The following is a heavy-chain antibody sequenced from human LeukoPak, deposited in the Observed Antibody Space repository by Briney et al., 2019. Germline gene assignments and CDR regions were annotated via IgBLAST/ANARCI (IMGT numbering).Heavy chain of an antibody. D-gene: IGHD2-15*01. CDR1: GGSISSSSYY. Sequence: PSETLSLTCTVSGGSISSSSYYWAWIRQPPGKGLEWIGSIHYSGSTYYNPSLQSRVTISIDTSKNQFSLRLRFVTAADTAVYYCARVRCSGGSCPYYYYYYYMDVWGKGTTVTVSS. V-gene: IGHV4-39*07. CDR3: ARVRCSGGSCPYYYYYYYMDV. J-gene: IGHJ6*03. CDR2: IHYSGST.